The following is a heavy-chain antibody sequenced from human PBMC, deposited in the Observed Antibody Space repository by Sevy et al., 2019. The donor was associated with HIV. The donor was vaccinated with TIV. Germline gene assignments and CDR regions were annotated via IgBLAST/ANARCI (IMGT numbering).Heavy chain of an antibody. Sequence: GGSLRLSCTTSGFTFDDYAMTWFRQAPGKXLEWXXXITXNXYEPYGGTADYAASVKGRFIISRDDSKSVAYLQMNSLXXEDTAVYYCTRGLATADTPEYYFDYWGQGTLVTVSS. CDR2: ITXNXYEPYGGTA. CDR1: GFTFDDYA. J-gene: IGHJ4*02. D-gene: IGHD5-12*01. CDR3: TRGLATADTPEYYFDY. V-gene: IGHV3-49*03.